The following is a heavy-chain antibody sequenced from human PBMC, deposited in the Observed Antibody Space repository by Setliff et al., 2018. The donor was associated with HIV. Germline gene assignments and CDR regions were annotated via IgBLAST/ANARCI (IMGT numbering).Heavy chain of an antibody. J-gene: IGHJ4*01. CDR1: GGSFNTYG. CDR3: ARGPLYGYDRGYFDY. D-gene: IGHD5-12*01. Sequence: SVKVSCKASGGSFNTYGIHWVRQAPGQGLEWMGGIIPIASVPNYSQKFQDRLTITADESTTTVYMDMSSLRSEDTAQFYCARGPLYGYDRGYFDYWGHGTLVTVSS. V-gene: IGHV1-69*10. CDR2: IIPIASVP.